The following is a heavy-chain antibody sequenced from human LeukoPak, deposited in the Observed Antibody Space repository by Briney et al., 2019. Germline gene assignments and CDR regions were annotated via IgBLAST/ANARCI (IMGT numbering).Heavy chain of an antibody. D-gene: IGHD1-26*01. CDR3: AREVGTTSDS. CDR2: IGTSSSTI. Sequence: PGGSLRLSCAASGFTFSSNTMNWVRQAPGKGLEWVSHIGTSSSTIYYADSVKGRFTISRDNAKNSLYLQMNSLRGEDTAVYYCAREVGTTSDSWGQGTLVTVSS. J-gene: IGHJ4*02. V-gene: IGHV3-48*01. CDR1: GFTFSSNT.